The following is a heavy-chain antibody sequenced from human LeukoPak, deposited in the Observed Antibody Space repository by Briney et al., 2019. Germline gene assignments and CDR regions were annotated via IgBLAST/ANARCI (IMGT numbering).Heavy chain of an antibody. CDR3: AREGPSLYYDFWSGYYHWFDP. V-gene: IGHV1-69*01. CDR2: IIPIFGTA. J-gene: IGHJ5*02. CDR1: GGTFSSYA. Sequence: SVKVSCKASGGTFSSYAISWVRQAPGQGLEWMGGIIPIFGTANYAQKFQGRVTITADESTSTAYMELSSLRSEDTAVYYCAREGPSLYYDFWSGYYHWFDPWGQGTLVTVSS. D-gene: IGHD3-3*01.